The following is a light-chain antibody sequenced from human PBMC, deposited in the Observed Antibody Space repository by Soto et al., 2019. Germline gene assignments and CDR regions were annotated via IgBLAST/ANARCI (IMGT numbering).Light chain of an antibody. J-gene: IGLJ1*01. CDR3: SSYKSSTAYV. CDR1: SSDVGGYNY. CDR2: EVS. Sequence: QSVLTQPASVSGSPGQSITISCTGTSSDVGGYNYVSWYQLHPGKAPKPMVYEVSNRPSGVSNRFSGSKSGNTASLTISGLQAEDEADYYCSSYKSSTAYVFGTGTKVTVL. V-gene: IGLV2-14*01.